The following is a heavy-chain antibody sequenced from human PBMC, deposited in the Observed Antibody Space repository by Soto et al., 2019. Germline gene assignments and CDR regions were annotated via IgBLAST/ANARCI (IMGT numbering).Heavy chain of an antibody. CDR3: ARGLRPYYYSGMDV. V-gene: IGHV3-9*01. J-gene: IGHJ6*02. CDR1: GFSFDDYA. Sequence: EVQLVESGGGLVQPGRSLRLSCVVSGFSFDDYAMHWVRQVPGKGLEWVSGISWNSGSIGYADSVRGRVTISRDNAKNSLYLHVSSLRTEDTAVYYCARGLRPYYYSGMDVWGQGTTVIVSS. D-gene: IGHD4-17*01. CDR2: ISWNSGSI.